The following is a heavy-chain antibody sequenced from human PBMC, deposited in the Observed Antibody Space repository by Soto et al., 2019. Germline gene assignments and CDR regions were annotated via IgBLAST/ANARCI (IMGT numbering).Heavy chain of an antibody. CDR1: GFPYGSYA. V-gene: IGHV3-23*01. J-gene: IGHJ4*02. CDR3: ATGSAGGIPYYFDF. Sequence: GGSLRLSCAASGFPYGSYAMSWVRQTPGKGLEWVSSISDSGGSTYYSDSVKGRFTISRDNSRNTLYLQMNSLRDDDTALYYCATGSAGGIPYYFDFWGQGTLVTVSS. CDR2: ISDSGGST. D-gene: IGHD6-13*01.